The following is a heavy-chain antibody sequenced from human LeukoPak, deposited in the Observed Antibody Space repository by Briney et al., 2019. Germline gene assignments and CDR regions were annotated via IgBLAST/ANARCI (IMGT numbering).Heavy chain of an antibody. Sequence: PGGSLRLSCAASGFTFSSYGVHWVRQAPGKGLEWVAVIWCDGSNKYYADSVKGRFTISRDNSKNTLYLQMNSLRAEDTAVYYCAKARSSGWPVTYYFDYWGQGTLVTVSS. V-gene: IGHV3-33*06. CDR1: GFTFSSYG. CDR3: AKARSSGWPVTYYFDY. D-gene: IGHD6-19*01. J-gene: IGHJ4*02. CDR2: IWCDGSNK.